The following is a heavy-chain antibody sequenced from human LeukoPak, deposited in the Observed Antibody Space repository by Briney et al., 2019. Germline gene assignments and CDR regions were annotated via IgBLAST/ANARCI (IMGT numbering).Heavy chain of an antibody. V-gene: IGHV3-23*01. D-gene: IGHD3-10*01. J-gene: IGHJ4*02. CDR2: ISGSGGTT. CDR1: GFSFNNYA. Sequence: PGGSLRLSCAASGFSFNNYAMSWVRQAPGKGLEWVSAISGSGGTTHYADSVKGRFTISRDNSKNTLYLQLNSVRAEDTAIYYCAEAGPVVRGFIGYYWGQGTLVTVSS. CDR3: AEAGPVVRGFIGYY.